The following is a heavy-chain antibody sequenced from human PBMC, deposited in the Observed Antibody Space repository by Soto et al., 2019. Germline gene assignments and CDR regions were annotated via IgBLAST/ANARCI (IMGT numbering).Heavy chain of an antibody. J-gene: IGHJ3*02. CDR3: ARSCGSGPCSSPRYSNGAFEI. CDR2: IIPMYAAP. V-gene: IGHV1-69*01. D-gene: IGHD2-15*01. CDR1: GATFSTYT. Sequence: QVQLVQSGAEVKKPGSSVKVSCRASGATFSTYTFSWVRQAPGQGLEWMGGIIPMYAAPDYAAKFQGRLTRIADESTGTAYVELSNLKFEDTAVYFCARSCGSGPCSSPRYSNGAFEIWGQGTMVTVSS.